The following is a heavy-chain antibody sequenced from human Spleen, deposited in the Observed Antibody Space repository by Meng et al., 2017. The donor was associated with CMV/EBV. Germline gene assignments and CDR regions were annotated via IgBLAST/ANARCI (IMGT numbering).Heavy chain of an antibody. J-gene: IGHJ6*02. V-gene: IGHV3-23*01. CDR2: ISGSGGSI. CDR3: AKDPGFLEWSSYYYGMDV. D-gene: IGHD3-3*01. Sequence: GESLKISCGASGFMFNRYAMSWVRQAPGKGLEWVSSISGSGGSIEYAGSVKGRFTISRDNSKNTLFLQMKSLRAEDTATYYCAKDPGFLEWSSYYYGMDVWGQGTTVTVSS. CDR1: GFMFNRYA.